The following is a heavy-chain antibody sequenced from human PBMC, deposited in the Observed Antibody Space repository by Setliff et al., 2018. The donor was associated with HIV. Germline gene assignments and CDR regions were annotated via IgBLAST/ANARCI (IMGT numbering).Heavy chain of an antibody. CDR3: ARLFRWLQFPDRLDS. V-gene: IGHV4-59*11. J-gene: IGHJ4*02. CDR2: IYFTGST. CDR1: GDSITSHY. Sequence: KTSETLSLTCSVSGDSITSHYWSWIRQPPGKGLEWIGYIYFTGSTNYNPSLKSRVTISVDTSKNQFSLKLSSVTAADTAVYYCARLFRWLQFPDRLDSWGQGALVTVSS. D-gene: IGHD6-19*01.